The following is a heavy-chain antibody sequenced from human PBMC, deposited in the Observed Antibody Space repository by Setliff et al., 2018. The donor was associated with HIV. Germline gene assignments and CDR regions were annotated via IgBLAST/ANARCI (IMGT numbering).Heavy chain of an antibody. V-gene: IGHV4-39*01. Sequence: KTSETLSLTCTVSGGSISTSTYYWGWIRQHPGKGLEWIGSIYYSGSTYYNSSLQSRVTISVDTSKNQFSLKVNSVTAADTAVYYCARHPPNLDWLDPWGQGTLVTVSS. CDR2: IYYSGST. CDR3: ARHPPNLDWLDP. J-gene: IGHJ5*02. CDR1: GGSISTSTYY.